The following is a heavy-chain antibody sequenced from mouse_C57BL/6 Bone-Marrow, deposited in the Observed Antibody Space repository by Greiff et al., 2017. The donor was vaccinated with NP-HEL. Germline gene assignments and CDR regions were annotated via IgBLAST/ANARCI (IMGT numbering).Heavy chain of an antibody. CDR3: AREPRGY. CDR2: ISYDGSN. V-gene: IGHV3-6*01. CDR1: GYSITSGYY. Sequence: EVKLQESGPGLVKPSQSLSLTCSVTGYSITSGYYWNWIRQFPGNKLEWMGYISYDGSNNYNPSLKNRISITRDTSKNQFFLKLNSVTTEDTATYYCAREPRGYWGQGTTLTVSS. J-gene: IGHJ2*01.